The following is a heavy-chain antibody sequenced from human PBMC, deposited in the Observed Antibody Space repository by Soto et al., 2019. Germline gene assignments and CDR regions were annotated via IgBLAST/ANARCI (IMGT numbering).Heavy chain of an antibody. CDR3: ASDRVATGTTGAFDI. D-gene: IGHD1-1*01. V-gene: IGHV3-64*01. Sequence: EVQLVESGGGLVQPGGSLRLSCAASGFTFSSYAMHWVRQAPGKGLEYVSAISSNGGSTYYANSVKGRFTISRDNSKNTLYLQMGSLRAEDMAVYYCASDRVATGTTGAFDIWGQGTMVTVSS. CDR1: GFTFSSYA. J-gene: IGHJ3*02. CDR2: ISSNGGST.